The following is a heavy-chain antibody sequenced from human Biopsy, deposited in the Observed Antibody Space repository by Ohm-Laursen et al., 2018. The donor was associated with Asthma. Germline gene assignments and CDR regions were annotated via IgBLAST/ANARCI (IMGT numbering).Heavy chain of an antibody. V-gene: IGHV3-33*01. Sequence: SLRLSCTASGITFSTYGMHWVRQAPGKGLEWVSFIWYDGRKKTYADSVKGRFTISRDNSKNTLYLQMNSLRAEDTAVYYCARKIAARGGMGVWGQGTTVTVSS. J-gene: IGHJ6*02. CDR3: ARKIAARGGMGV. CDR1: GITFSTYG. D-gene: IGHD6-6*01. CDR2: IWYDGRKK.